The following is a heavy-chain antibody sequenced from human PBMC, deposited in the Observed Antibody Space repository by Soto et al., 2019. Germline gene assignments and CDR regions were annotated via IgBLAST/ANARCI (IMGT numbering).Heavy chain of an antibody. CDR2: INPNSGGT. J-gene: IGHJ3*02. Sequence: ASVKVSCKASGYTFTGYYIHWVRQAPGQGLEWMGWINPNSGGTNYAQKFQGRVTMTRDTSISTAYMELSRLRSDDTAVYYCARVSGLCSSTSCFAFDIWGQGTMVTVSS. CDR1: GYTFTGYY. D-gene: IGHD2-2*01. V-gene: IGHV1-2*02. CDR3: ARVSGLCSSTSCFAFDI.